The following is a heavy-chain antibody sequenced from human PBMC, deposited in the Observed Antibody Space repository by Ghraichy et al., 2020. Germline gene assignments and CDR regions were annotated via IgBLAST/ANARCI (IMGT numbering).Heavy chain of an antibody. CDR2: IIPIFGTA. CDR3: ARDEVRGEQQLRSHYYYGMDV. V-gene: IGHV1-69*13. J-gene: IGHJ6*02. Sequence: SVKVSCKASGGTFSSYAISWVRQAPGQGLEWMGGIIPIFGTANYAQKFQGRVTITADESTSTAYMELSSLRSEDTAVYYCARDEVRGEQQLRSHYYYGMDVWGQGTTVTVSS. CDR1: GGTFSSYA. D-gene: IGHD6-13*01.